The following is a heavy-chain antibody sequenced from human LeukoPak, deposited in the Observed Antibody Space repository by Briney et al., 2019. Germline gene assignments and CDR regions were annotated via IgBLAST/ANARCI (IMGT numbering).Heavy chain of an antibody. CDR2: IRSKAYGGTT. V-gene: IGHV3-49*04. CDR1: GFTFGDYA. Sequence: GGSLRLSCTASGFTFGDYAMSWVRQAPGKGLEWVGFIRSKAYGGTTEYAASVKGRFTISRDDSKSIAYLQMNSLKTEDTAVYYCTRLGGGGYCSSTSCLRETDAFDIWGQGTMVTVSS. J-gene: IGHJ3*02. D-gene: IGHD2-2*01. CDR3: TRLGGGGYCSSTSCLRETDAFDI.